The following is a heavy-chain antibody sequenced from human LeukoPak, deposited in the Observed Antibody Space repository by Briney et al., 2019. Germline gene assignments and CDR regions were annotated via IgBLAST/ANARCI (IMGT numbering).Heavy chain of an antibody. J-gene: IGHJ4*02. Sequence: GGSLRLSCAASGFTFSDYYMSWIRQAPGKGLEWVSYISSSGSTIYYADSVKGRFTISRDNAKNSLYLQMNSLRAEDTAVYYCARALHIVVVTVYPLDYWGQGTLVTVSS. CDR2: ISSSGSTI. CDR3: ARALHIVVVTVYPLDY. V-gene: IGHV3-11*01. CDR1: GFTFSDYY. D-gene: IGHD2-21*02.